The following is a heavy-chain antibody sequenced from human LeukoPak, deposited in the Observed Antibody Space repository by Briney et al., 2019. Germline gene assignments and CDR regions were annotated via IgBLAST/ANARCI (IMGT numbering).Heavy chain of an antibody. V-gene: IGHV1-18*01. Sequence: GASVRVSCKASGYTFTSYGISWVRQAPGQGLEWMGWINPYNGNTNYAQKLQGRVTMTTDTSTNTAYMELRSLRSDDTAVYYCARDRRGIMITFGGGHDLWYWGQGTLVTVSS. D-gene: IGHD3-16*01. CDR1: GYTFTSYG. CDR3: ARDRRGIMITFGGGHDLWY. J-gene: IGHJ4*02. CDR2: INPYNGNT.